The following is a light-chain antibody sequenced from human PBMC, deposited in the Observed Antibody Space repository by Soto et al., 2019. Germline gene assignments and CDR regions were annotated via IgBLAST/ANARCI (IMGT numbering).Light chain of an antibody. CDR1: SRDVGDYEY. V-gene: IGLV2-14*01. Sequence: FVRTQPAFLSGSPGQTITISCTRTSRDVGDYEYVSWYQQHPGKGPKLLIYEVSHRTSGVSTRFFGSKSGNTASLTISGLLAEDETEYLCSAYKTTRRVYVFGTGTKGTVL. J-gene: IGLJ1*01. CDR2: EVS. CDR3: SAYKTTRRVYV.